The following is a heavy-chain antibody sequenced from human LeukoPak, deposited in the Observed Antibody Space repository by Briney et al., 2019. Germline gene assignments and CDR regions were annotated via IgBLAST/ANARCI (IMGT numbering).Heavy chain of an antibody. D-gene: IGHD2-15*01. CDR2: INPSGGST. CDR3: ARDYLKVVVAGTAPSAGHMDY. Sequence: GASVKVSCKASGYTFTSYYMHWARQAPGQGLEWMGIINPSGGSTSYAQKFQGRVTMTRDTSTSTVYMELSSLRSEDMAVYYCARDYLKVVVAGTAPSAGHMDYWGQGTLVTVSS. V-gene: IGHV1-46*01. J-gene: IGHJ4*02. CDR1: GYTFTSYY.